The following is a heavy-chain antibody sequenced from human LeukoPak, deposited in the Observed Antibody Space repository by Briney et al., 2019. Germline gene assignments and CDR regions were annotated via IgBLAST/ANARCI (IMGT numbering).Heavy chain of an antibody. CDR2: ISGSGGST. D-gene: IGHD3-3*01. CDR3: AKRPGYDFWSGYYFDY. Sequence: GGSLRLSCAASGFTFSSYAMSWVCQAPGKGLEWVSAISGSGGSTYYADSVKGRFTISRDNSKNTLYLQMNSLRAEDTAVYYCAKRPGYDFWSGYYFDYWGQGTLVTVSS. V-gene: IGHV3-23*01. CDR1: GFTFSSYA. J-gene: IGHJ4*02.